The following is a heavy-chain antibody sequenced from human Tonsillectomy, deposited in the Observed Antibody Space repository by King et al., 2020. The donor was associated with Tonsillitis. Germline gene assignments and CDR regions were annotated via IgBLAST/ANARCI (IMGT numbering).Heavy chain of an antibody. CDR3: AKDWNYYGSGSYHFLDS. CDR1: GFTFSNYA. V-gene: IGHV3-23*03. CDR2: IYSGGSNT. D-gene: IGHD3-10*01. Sequence: VQLVESGGGLVQPGGSLRLSCAASGFTFSNYAMSWVRQAPGKGLEWVSIIYSGGSNTYYADSVKGRFTISRDNSKNTLYLQMNSLRAEDTAVYYCAKDWNYYGSGSYHFLDSWGQGTLVTVSS. J-gene: IGHJ4*02.